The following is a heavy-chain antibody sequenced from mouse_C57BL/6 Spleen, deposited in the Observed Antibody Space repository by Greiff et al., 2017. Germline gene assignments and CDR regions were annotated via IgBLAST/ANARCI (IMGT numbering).Heavy chain of an antibody. V-gene: IGHV5-16*01. D-gene: IGHD3-1*01. Sequence: EVKLMESEGGLVQPGSSMKLSCTASGFTFSDYYMAWVRQVPEKGLEWVANINYDGSSTYYLDSLKSRFIISRDNAKNILYLQMSSLKSEDTATYYCARDSGGDSGAMDYWGQGTSVTVSS. CDR1: GFTFSDYY. CDR2: INYDGSST. CDR3: ARDSGGDSGAMDY. J-gene: IGHJ4*01.